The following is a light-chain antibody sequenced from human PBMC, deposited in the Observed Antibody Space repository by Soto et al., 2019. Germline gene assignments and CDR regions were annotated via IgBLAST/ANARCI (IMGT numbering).Light chain of an antibody. CDR2: KAS. Sequence: DIQMTQSPSTLSASVGDRVTITCRASQYISSWLAWYQQKPGKAPKLLIYKASSLESGVPSRFSGSGSGTEYTLTISSLQPDDFVTYYCQQYNSQRTFGQGIKVEIK. CDR1: QYISSW. V-gene: IGKV1-5*03. CDR3: QQYNSQRT. J-gene: IGKJ1*01.